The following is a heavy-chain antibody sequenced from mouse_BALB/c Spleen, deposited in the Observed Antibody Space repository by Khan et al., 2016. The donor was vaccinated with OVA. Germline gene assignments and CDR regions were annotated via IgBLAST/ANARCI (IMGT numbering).Heavy chain of an antibody. J-gene: IGHJ2*01. CDR3: TRIKKMVATYIDY. V-gene: IGHV1S81*02. Sequence: QVQLQQPGAELVKAGASVKMSCKASGYTFTSYWMHWVKQRLGQGLEWFAETNPTNGRTYYNEKFKSKATLTVDKSSSTAYMLISCPTYEDSAVYCCTRIKKMVATYIDYWGQGTTLTVSS. CDR2: TNPTNGRT. D-gene: IGHD1-1*02. CDR1: GYTFTSYW.